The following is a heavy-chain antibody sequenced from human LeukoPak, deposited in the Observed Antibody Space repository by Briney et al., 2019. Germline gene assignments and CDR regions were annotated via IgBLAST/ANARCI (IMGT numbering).Heavy chain of an antibody. V-gene: IGHV3-53*01. J-gene: IGHJ3*01. Sequence: GGSLRLSCSASGFTVSSSYMTWVRQAPGKGLEWVSVIRSGGSTVYADSVKGRFTISRDNSKNTLYLQLNSLRAEDTAVYYCAREGSGRTAYNDGLDVWGQGTMVTVSS. CDR3: AREGSGRTAYNDGLDV. CDR2: IRSGGST. CDR1: GFTVSSSY. D-gene: IGHD3-10*01.